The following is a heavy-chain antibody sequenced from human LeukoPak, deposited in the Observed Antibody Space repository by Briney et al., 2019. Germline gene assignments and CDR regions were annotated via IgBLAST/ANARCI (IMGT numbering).Heavy chain of an antibody. V-gene: IGHV4-39*07. CDR3: ARAGRSWYDY. CDR2: IYYSGST. Sequence: PSETLSLTCTVSGGSISSSSYYWGWIRQPPGKGLEWIGSIYYSGSTYYNPSLKSRVTISVDTSKNQFSLKLSSVTAADTAVYYCARAGRSWYDYWGQGTLVTVSS. J-gene: IGHJ4*02. D-gene: IGHD6-13*01. CDR1: GGSISSSSYY.